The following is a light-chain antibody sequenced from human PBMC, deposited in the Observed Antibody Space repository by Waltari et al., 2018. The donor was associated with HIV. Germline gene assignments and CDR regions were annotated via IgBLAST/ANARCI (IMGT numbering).Light chain of an antibody. J-gene: IGKJ1*01. V-gene: IGKV1-39*01. CDR2: DAS. CDR1: QRIGSY. Sequence: DIQMTQSPSSLSASVGDRVTITCRTSQRIGSYLNGFQQKSGKPPKLLIHDASVLEVGVPSRFSGSGSGRDFSLIIDGLQQEDFATYYCQQTYNVPRTFGQGT. CDR3: QQTYNVPRT.